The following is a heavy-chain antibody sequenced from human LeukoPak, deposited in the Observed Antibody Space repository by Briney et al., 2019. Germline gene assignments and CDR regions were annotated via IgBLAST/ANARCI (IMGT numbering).Heavy chain of an antibody. J-gene: IGHJ6*03. CDR2: IYSTVST. CDR3: ARMSYDRTGEGRANLYYYYMAV. Sequence: SETLSLTCTVPGGSVSGYYCSWIRQPAGKGLEWVGRIYSTVSTDYNASLKSRVTMSVDTSKNQFSLKLSSVTAADTAVYYCARMSYDRTGEGRANLYYYYMAVWGKEPTVTVSS. D-gene: IGHD3-3*01. V-gene: IGHV4-4*07. CDR1: GGSVSGYY.